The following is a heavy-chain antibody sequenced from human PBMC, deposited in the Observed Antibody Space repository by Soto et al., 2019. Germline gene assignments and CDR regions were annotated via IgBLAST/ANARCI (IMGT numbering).Heavy chain of an antibody. J-gene: IGHJ3*02. CDR3: ATIAVPPAFDI. D-gene: IGHD6-19*01. CDR1: GFTLSNFA. CDR2: VSGAGITT. Sequence: PGGSLRLSCAASGFTLSNFAMSWVRQAPGKGLEWVSVVSGAGITTKYAASVKGRFTVSRDNSKNTLYLQMNDLRAEDTAVYYCATIAVPPAFDIWGQGTMVTVSS. V-gene: IGHV3-23*01.